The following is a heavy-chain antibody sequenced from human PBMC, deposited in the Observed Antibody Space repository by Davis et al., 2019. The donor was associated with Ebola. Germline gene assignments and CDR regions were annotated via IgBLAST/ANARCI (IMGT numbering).Heavy chain of an antibody. Sequence: SVKVSCKASGGTFSNFAINWVRQAPGQGLEWMGGLIPIFSRANYAQRFQGRVTITADESTSTAYMDLSSLRSEDTAIYYCASPERRGYSYGRFDYWGQGTLVTVSS. J-gene: IGHJ4*02. CDR1: GGTFSNFA. D-gene: IGHD5-18*01. CDR3: ASPERRGYSYGRFDY. CDR2: LIPIFSRA. V-gene: IGHV1-69*13.